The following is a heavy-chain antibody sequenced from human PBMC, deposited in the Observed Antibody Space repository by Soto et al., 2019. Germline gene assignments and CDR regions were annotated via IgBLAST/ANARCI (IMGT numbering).Heavy chain of an antibody. D-gene: IGHD6-13*01. CDR1: GGTFSNYS. J-gene: IGHJ5*02. Sequence: GASVKVSCKASGGTFSNYSINWVRQAPGQGLEWMGGIIPFFGTANYAQKFQGRVTITADKSTSTAYMELSSLRSEDTAVYYCARGGARIAAAGRNWFDPWGQGTLVTVSS. V-gene: IGHV1-69*06. CDR3: ARGGARIAAAGRNWFDP. CDR2: IIPFFGTA.